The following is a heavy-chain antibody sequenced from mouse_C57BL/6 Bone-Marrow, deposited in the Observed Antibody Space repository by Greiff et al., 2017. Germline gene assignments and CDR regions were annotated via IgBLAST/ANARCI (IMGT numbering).Heavy chain of an antibody. CDR1: GFSLTSYG. CDR3: ARTGFAY. CDR2: IWSGGST. Sequence: QVQLKQSGPGLVQPSQSLSITCTVSGFSLTSYGVHWVRQSPGKGLEWLGVIWSGGSTDYNAAFISRLSISKDNYKSQVFFKMNSLQADDTAIYYCARTGFAYWGQGTLVTVSA. J-gene: IGHJ3*01. V-gene: IGHV2-2*01.